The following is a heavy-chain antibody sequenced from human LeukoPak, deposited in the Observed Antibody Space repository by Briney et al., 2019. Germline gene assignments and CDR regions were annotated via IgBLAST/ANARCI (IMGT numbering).Heavy chain of an antibody. CDR1: GGTFSSYT. J-gene: IGHJ4*02. Sequence: SVKVSCKASGGTFSSYTISWVRQAPGQGLEWMGRIIPILGIANYAQKFEGRVTITADKSTSTAYMELSSLRSEDTAVYYCARARNPYGDFDYWGQGTLVTVSS. D-gene: IGHD4-17*01. CDR2: IIPILGIA. V-gene: IGHV1-69*02. CDR3: ARARNPYGDFDY.